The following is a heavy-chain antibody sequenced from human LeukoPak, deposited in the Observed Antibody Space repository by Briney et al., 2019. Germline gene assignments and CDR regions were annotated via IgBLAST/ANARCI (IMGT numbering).Heavy chain of an antibody. CDR3: TRDVSAVAGLTNY. CDR2: IRSKAYGGTT. J-gene: IGHJ4*02. V-gene: IGHV3-49*04. Sequence: GGSLRLSCTASGFTFGDYAMSWVRQAPGKGLEWVGFIRSKAYGGTTEYAASVKGRFTISGDDSKSIAYLQMNSLKTEDTAVYYCTRDVSAVAGLTNYWGQGTLVTVSS. D-gene: IGHD6-19*01. CDR1: GFTFGDYA.